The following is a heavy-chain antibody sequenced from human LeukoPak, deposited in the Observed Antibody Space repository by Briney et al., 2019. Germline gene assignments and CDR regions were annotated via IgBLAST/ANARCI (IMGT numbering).Heavy chain of an antibody. D-gene: IGHD5-12*01. V-gene: IGHV3-48*04. J-gene: IGHJ6*02. CDR1: GFTFSSYS. CDR2: ISSSSSTI. CDR3: ARDGGSDDIVATINNYYYGMDV. Sequence: QAGGSLRLSCAASGFTFSSYSMNWVRQAPGKGLEWVSYISSSSSTIYYADSVKGRFTISRDNAKNSLYLQMNSLRAEDTAVYYCARDGGSDDIVATINNYYYGMDVWGQGTTVTVSS.